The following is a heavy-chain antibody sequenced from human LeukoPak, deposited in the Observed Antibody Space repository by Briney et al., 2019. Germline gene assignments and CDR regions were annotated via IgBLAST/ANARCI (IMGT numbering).Heavy chain of an antibody. J-gene: IGHJ6*04. CDR1: GYTFTGYY. CDR2: INPNSGGT. D-gene: IGHD3-10*01. V-gene: IGHV1-2*04. CDR3: ARGGTMVRGVKGYYYGMDV. Sequence: ASVKVSCKASGYTFTGYYMHWVRQAPGQGLEWMGWINPNSGGTNYAQKFQGWVTMTRDTSISTAYMELSRLRSDDTAVYYCARGGTMVRGVKGYYYGMDVWGKGTTVTVSS.